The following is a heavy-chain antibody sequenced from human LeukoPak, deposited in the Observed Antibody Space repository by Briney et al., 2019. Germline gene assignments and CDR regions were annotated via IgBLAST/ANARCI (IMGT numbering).Heavy chain of an antibody. Sequence: PGGSLRLSCAASGFTFSDYYMSWIRQAPGKGLEWVSYISSSGSTIYYADSVKGRFTISRDNAKNSLYLQMNSLRAEDTAVYYCAREFYGSGSYYNAYYFDYWGQGTLVTVSS. J-gene: IGHJ4*02. D-gene: IGHD3-10*01. CDR2: ISSSGSTI. V-gene: IGHV3-11*04. CDR1: GFTFSDYY. CDR3: AREFYGSGSYYNAYYFDY.